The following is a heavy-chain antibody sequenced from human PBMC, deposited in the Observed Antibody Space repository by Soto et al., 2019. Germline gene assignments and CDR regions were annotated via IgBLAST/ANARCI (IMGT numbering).Heavy chain of an antibody. D-gene: IGHD3-22*01. V-gene: IGHV3-15*07. J-gene: IGHJ6*02. CDR2: IKSKTDGGTT. CDR1: GFTFSNAW. CDR3: TTVSNPGARVVVIAYYYYYGMDV. Sequence: GGSLRLSCAASGFTFSNAWMNWVRQAPGKGLEWVGRIKSKTDGGTTDYAAPVKGRLTISRDDSKNTLYLQMNSLKTEDTAVYYCTTVSNPGARVVVIAYYYYYGMDVWGQGTTVTVSS.